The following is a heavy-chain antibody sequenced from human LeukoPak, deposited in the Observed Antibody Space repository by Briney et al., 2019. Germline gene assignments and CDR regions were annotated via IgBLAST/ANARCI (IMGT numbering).Heavy chain of an antibody. Sequence: GGSLRLSCAASGFPFSSFWMHWVRQGPGKGLVWVARINTDDSSPMYADSVKGRFIISRDNAKNTLHLQMNSLRAEDTALYYCARSAYDYDSTPYFFDYWGQGTPVTVSS. V-gene: IGHV3-74*03. CDR2: INTDDSSP. CDR1: GFPFSSFW. J-gene: IGHJ4*02. CDR3: ARSAYDYDSTPYFFDY. D-gene: IGHD3-22*01.